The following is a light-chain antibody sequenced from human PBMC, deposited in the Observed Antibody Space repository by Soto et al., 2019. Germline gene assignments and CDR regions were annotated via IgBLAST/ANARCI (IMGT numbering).Light chain of an antibody. Sequence: QTVVTPEPSFSVSPGGTVTLTCALSSGSVSTRYYPSWYQQTPGQAPRMLIYSTNTRSSGVPDRFSGSILGNKAALTITGAQADDESDYYCMLYMDSGGYVFGTGTKLTVL. V-gene: IGLV8-61*01. CDR1: SGSVSTRYY. CDR2: STN. CDR3: MLYMDSGGYV. J-gene: IGLJ1*01.